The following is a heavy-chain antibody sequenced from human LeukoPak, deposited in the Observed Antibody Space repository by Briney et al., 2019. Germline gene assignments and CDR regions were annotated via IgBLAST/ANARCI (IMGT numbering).Heavy chain of an antibody. J-gene: IGHJ4*02. D-gene: IGHD1-14*01. Sequence: PSETLSLTCTVSGGSISSGDYYWSWIRQPPGKGLEWIGYIYYSGSTYYNPSLKSRVTITVDTSKNQFSLKLRSVTAADTAVYYCARVRNRGIFDYWGQGTLVTVSS. CDR1: GGSISSGDYY. CDR2: IYYSGST. CDR3: ARVRNRGIFDY. V-gene: IGHV4-30-4*01.